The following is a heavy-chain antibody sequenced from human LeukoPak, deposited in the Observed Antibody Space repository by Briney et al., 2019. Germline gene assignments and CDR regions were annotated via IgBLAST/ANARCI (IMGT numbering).Heavy chain of an antibody. CDR2: IDRGGSSV. CDR1: GFTFSNYE. J-gene: IGHJ5*02. Sequence: GGSLRLSCAASGFTFSNYEMNWGGQAPGKGGGGVSYIDRGGSSVYYGDSVKGRFTISRDNAKNSLFLQMNSLSAEDTAVYYCARELQGSGFDPWGQGTLVTVPS. V-gene: IGHV3-48*03. D-gene: IGHD6-19*01. CDR3: ARELQGSGFDP.